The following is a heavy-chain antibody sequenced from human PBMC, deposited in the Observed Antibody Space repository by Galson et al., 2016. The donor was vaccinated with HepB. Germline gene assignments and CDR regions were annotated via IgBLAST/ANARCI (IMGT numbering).Heavy chain of an antibody. CDR1: GFSFSSYV. D-gene: IGHD3/OR15-3a*01. CDR2: ISYDGTYQ. Sequence: SLRLSCAASGFSFSSYVMHWVRQAPGKGLQWVTLISYDGTYQYYADSVKGRFTISRDDSKKTLSLEMISLRDEDTAFYYCARGAIRPGRWTPPDYWGQGTLVTVSS. CDR3: ARGAIRPGRWTPPDY. V-gene: IGHV3-30*03. J-gene: IGHJ4*02.